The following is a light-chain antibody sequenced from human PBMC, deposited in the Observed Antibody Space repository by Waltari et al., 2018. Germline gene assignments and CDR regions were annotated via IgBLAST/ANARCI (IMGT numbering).Light chain of an antibody. V-gene: IGLV1-40*01. Sequence: QSVLTQPPSVSGAPGQRVTISCTGSRTNIGAGYDVHWYQQLPGIAPILLILGNNIRPAVFPVRFSGSKSDSSASLAISGLQAEYEADYYCQSYDSSLGVVLFGGGTKLTVL. J-gene: IGLJ3*02. CDR1: RTNIGAGYD. CDR2: GNN. CDR3: QSYDSSLGVVL.